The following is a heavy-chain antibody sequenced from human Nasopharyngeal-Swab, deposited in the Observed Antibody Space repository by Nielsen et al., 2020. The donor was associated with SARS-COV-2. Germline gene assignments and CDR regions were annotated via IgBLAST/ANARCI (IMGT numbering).Heavy chain of an antibody. Sequence: VRQATGKGLEWVSGVSGRGGTTKYADSVKGRFTISRDNSKNKLYLQMHSLRVEDTAVYYCAKDRYCSGGACYFSGFDYWGLGTLVTVSS. CDR2: VSGRGGTT. J-gene: IGHJ4*02. V-gene: IGHV3-23*01. D-gene: IGHD2-15*01. CDR3: AKDRYCSGGACYFSGFDY.